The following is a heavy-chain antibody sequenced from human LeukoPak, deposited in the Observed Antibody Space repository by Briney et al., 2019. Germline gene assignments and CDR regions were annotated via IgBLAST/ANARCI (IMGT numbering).Heavy chain of an antibody. V-gene: IGHV4-4*02. CDR3: ARRLRVRGSMDV. J-gene: IGHJ3*01. CDR2: IYHSGST. D-gene: IGHD3-10*01. CDR1: GGSINSSNW. Sequence: PSGSLSLTCTVSGGSINSSNWWSWVRQSPGKGLEWIGYIYHSGSTDYNPSLKSRVTISVDTSKNQFSLKLSSVTAADTAVYYCARRLRVRGSMDVWGQGTMVTVSS.